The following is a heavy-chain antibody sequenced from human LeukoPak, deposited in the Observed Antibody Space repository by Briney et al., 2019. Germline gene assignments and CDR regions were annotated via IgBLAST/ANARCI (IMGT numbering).Heavy chain of an antibody. CDR2: IYYSGST. J-gene: IGHJ4*02. CDR3: ARHRWLQPFDY. Sequence: PSETLPLTCTVSGGSISSYYWSWIRQPPGKGLEWIGYIYYSGSTNYNPSLKSRVTISVDTSKNQFSLKLSSVTAADTAVYYCARHRWLQPFDYWGQGTLVTVSS. D-gene: IGHD5-24*01. V-gene: IGHV4-59*08. CDR1: GGSISSYY.